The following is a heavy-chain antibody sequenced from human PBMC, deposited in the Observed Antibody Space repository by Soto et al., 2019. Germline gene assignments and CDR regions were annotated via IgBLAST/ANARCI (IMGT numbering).Heavy chain of an antibody. CDR1: GYTFTGYY. J-gene: IGHJ6*02. V-gene: IGHV1-2*02. Sequence: ASVKVSCKASGYTFTGYYMHRVRQAPGQGLEWMGWINPNSGGTNYAQKFQGRVTMTRDTSISTAYMELSRLRSDDTAVYYCAGDVSPTYYDILTGYPVYYYGMDVWGQGTTVTVSS. CDR3: AGDVSPTYYDILTGYPVYYYGMDV. CDR2: INPNSGGT. D-gene: IGHD3-9*01.